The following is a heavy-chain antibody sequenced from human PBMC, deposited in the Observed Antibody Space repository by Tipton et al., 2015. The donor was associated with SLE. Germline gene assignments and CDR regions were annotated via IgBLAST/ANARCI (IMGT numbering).Heavy chain of an antibody. Sequence: TLSLTCAVYGGSFSVYYWSWIRQPPGKGLVWIGEINHSGSTNYNPSLKSRVTISVDTSKNQFSLKLSSVTAADTAVYYCARAPGLDRDYYYYYYMDVWGKGTTVTVSS. CDR3: ARAPGLDRDYYYYYYMDV. CDR2: INHSGST. CDR1: GGSFSVYY. V-gene: IGHV4-34*01. D-gene: IGHD3/OR15-3a*01. J-gene: IGHJ6*03.